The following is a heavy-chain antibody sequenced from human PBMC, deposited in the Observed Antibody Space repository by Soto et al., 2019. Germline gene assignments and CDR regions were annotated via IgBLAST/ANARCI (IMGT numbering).Heavy chain of an antibody. J-gene: IGHJ6*02. V-gene: IGHV1-69*13. D-gene: IGHD3-3*01. CDR3: ARVRQITIFGVVIGGMDV. CDR2: IIPIFGTA. CDR1: GYTFTSYG. Sequence: SVKVSCKASGYTFTSYGISWVRQAPGQGLEWMGGIIPIFGTANYAQKFQGRVTITADESTSTAYMELSSLRSEDTAVYYCARVRQITIFGVVIGGMDVWGQGTKVTVSS.